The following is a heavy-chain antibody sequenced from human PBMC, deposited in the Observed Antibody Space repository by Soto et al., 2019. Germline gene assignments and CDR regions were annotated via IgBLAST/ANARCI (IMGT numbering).Heavy chain of an antibody. CDR3: ARGSYGRYYFDY. CDR1: GFTFSDYY. Sequence: PGGSLRLSCAASGFTFSDYYMSWIRQAPGKGLEWVSYISSSSSYTNYADSVKGRFTISRDNAKNSLYLQMNSLRAEDTAVYYCARGSYGRYYFDYWGQGTLVTVSS. J-gene: IGHJ4*02. D-gene: IGHD1-26*01. CDR2: ISSSSSYT. V-gene: IGHV3-11*05.